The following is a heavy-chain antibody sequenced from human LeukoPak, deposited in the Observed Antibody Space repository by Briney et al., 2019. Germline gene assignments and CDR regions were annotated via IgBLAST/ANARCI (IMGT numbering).Heavy chain of an antibody. CDR1: GVTFSSYA. CDR2: ISGSGGST. D-gene: IGHD3-22*01. J-gene: IGHJ4*02. V-gene: IGHV3-23*01. CDR3: AKDQAYDSSGYYVPVLFDY. Sequence: PGGSLRLSCAASGVTFSSYAMSGVRQAPGKGLEWVSAISGSGGSTYYADSVKGRFTISRDNSKNTLYLQMNSLRAEDTAVYYCAKDQAYDSSGYYVPVLFDYWGQGTLVTVSS.